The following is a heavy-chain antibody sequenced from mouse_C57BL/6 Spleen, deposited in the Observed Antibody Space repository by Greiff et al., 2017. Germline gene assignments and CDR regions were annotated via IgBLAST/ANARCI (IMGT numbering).Heavy chain of an antibody. V-gene: IGHV1-80*01. Sequence: VQLQESGAELVKPGASVKISCKASGYAFSSYWMHWVKQRPGKGLEWIGQIYPGDGDTNYNGKFKGKATLTADKSSSTAYMQLSSLTSEDSAVYVCAIVDTRKGWYAMDYWGQGTSVTVSS. CDR1: GYAFSSYW. CDR3: AIVDTRKGWYAMDY. CDR2: IYPGDGDT. D-gene: IGHD3-3*01. J-gene: IGHJ4*01.